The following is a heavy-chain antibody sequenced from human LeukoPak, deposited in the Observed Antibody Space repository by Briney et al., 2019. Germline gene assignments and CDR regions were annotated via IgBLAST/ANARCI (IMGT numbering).Heavy chain of an antibody. J-gene: IGHJ4*02. Sequence: GGSLRLSCAASGFTFSTYSMHWVRQTPGKGLVWVSRITGDGSTTTYADSVKGRFTISRDNTKNTVCLQMNNLRADDTAVYYCAKGFDHWGQGTLVTVSS. CDR1: GFTFSTYS. CDR3: AKGFDH. CDR2: ITGDGSTT. V-gene: IGHV3-74*01.